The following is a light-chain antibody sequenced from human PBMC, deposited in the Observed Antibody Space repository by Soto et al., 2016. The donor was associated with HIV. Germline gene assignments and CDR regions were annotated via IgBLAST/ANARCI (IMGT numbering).Light chain of an antibody. CDR2: KAS. CDR3: QQYSNYWT. Sequence: DIQMTQSPSTLPASVGDRVTITCRASQTINSWLAWYQQKPGEAPKLLMYKASTLETGVPSRFGGSGSGTEFTLTISSLQPDDFATYYCQQYSNYWTFGQGPRWKS. J-gene: IGKJ1*01. CDR1: QTINSW. V-gene: IGKV1-5*03.